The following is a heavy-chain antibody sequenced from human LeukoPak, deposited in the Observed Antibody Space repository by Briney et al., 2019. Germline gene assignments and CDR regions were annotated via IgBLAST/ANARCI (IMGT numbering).Heavy chain of an antibody. Sequence: GGSLRLSCAAPGFTSSSYSMNWVRQAPGKGLEWVSAISGSGGSTYYADSVKGRFTISRDNSKNTLYLQMNSLRAEDTAVYYCAKNLGSSYQYYFDYWGQGTMVTVSS. CDR1: GFTSSSYS. V-gene: IGHV3-23*01. CDR2: ISGSGGST. CDR3: AKNLGSSYQYYFDY. D-gene: IGHD6-13*01. J-gene: IGHJ4*02.